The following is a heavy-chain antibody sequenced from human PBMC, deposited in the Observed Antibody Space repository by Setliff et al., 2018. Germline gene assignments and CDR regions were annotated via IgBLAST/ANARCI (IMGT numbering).Heavy chain of an antibody. CDR2: IYPDDSDA. Sequence: GESLKISCQSSGYTFTNYWIGWVRQMPGKGLEWMGIIYPDDSDARYSPSFRGQVTISADKSISTAYLQWSSLKASDTAMYYCARYDSSGYHYYYGMDVWGQGTTVTVSS. CDR1: GYTFTNYW. J-gene: IGHJ6*02. V-gene: IGHV5-51*01. D-gene: IGHD3-22*01. CDR3: ARYDSSGYHYYYGMDV.